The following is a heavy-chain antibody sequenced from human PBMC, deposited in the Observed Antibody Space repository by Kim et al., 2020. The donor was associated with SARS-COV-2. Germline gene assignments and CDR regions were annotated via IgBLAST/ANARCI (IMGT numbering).Heavy chain of an antibody. Sequence: GGSLRLSCVISLGVIHMHWVRQAPGKGLEWVAAISANGMSHYYSDSVKGRFTISRDNPNDIMFLQLDSLRTEDTAVYYCAREGQSSGRAGTFAVWGQGT. V-gene: IGHV3-30*04. CDR3: AREGQSSGRAGTFAV. CDR1: LGVIH. J-gene: IGHJ3*01. D-gene: IGHD3-22*01. CDR2: ISANGMSH.